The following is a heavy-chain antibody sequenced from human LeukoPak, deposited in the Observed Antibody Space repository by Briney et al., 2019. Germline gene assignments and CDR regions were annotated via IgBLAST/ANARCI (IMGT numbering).Heavy chain of an antibody. V-gene: IGHV4-4*02. CDR2: IYHSGST. CDR1: GGSIKSNNW. J-gene: IGHJ6*02. Sequence: PSGTLSLTCTVSGGSIKSNNWWSWVRQPPGKGLEWIGEIYHSGSTNYNPSLKSRVTISVDKSKNQFSLKLSSVTAADTAVYYCAREGDTIFGRDGMDVWGQGTTVTVSS. D-gene: IGHD3-3*01. CDR3: AREGDTIFGRDGMDV.